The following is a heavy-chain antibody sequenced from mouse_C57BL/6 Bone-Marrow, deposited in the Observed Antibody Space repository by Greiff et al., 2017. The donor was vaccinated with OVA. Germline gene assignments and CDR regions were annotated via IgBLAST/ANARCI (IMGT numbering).Heavy chain of an antibody. Sequence: DVKLVESGGGLVKPGGSLKLSCAASGFTFSSYGMSWVRQTPDKRLEWVATISSGGSYTYYPDSVKGRFTISRDNAKNTLYLQMSSLKSEDTAMYYCARPLRIAYWGQGTLVTVSA. CDR2: ISSGGSYT. CDR3: ARPLRIAY. J-gene: IGHJ3*01. CDR1: GFTFSSYG. V-gene: IGHV5-6*03.